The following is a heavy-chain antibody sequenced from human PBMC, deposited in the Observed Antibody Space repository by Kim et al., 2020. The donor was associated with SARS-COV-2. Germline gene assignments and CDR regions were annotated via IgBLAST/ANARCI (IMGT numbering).Heavy chain of an antibody. CDR1: GYTFTGYY. J-gene: IGHJ4*02. D-gene: IGHD6-19*01. V-gene: IGHV1-2*02. CDR2: INTNSGGT. Sequence: ASVKVSCKASGYTFTGYYMHWVRQAPGQGLEWMGWINTNSGGTNYAQKFQGRVTMTRDTSISTAYMELSRLRSDDTAVYYCARDGGSSGWYSYFDYWGQGTLVTVSS. CDR3: ARDGGSSGWYSYFDY.